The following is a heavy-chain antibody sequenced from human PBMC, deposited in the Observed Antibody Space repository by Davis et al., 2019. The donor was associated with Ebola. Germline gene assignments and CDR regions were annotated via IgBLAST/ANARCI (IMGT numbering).Heavy chain of an antibody. CDR2: ISASGADI. CDR3: AEGGTNNFLGAN. D-gene: IGHD2-8*01. J-gene: IGHJ4*02. CDR1: GFTFSNYA. Sequence: GESLKISCAASGFTFSNYAMSWVRQAPGGGLAWVSGISASGADIKYADSVRGRFSISRDDSKNTLYLQMDSLRAEDTAVFYCAEGGTNNFLGANWGQGTLVTVSS. V-gene: IGHV3-23*01.